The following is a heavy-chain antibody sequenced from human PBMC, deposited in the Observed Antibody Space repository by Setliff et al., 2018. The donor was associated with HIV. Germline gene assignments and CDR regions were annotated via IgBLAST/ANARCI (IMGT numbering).Heavy chain of an antibody. CDR1: EFAFSSYA. CDR3: AKMVGGSRSSGSCYFDY. CDR2: ISGSGGST. Sequence: GGSLRLSCAGSEFAFSSYAMSWVRQAPGKGLEWVSAISGSGGSTNYADSVKGRFTISRDNSKNTVYLQMNSLRAEDTAIYYCAKMVGGSRSSGSCYFDYWGQGTLVTVSS. D-gene: IGHD2-15*01. V-gene: IGHV3-23*01. J-gene: IGHJ4*02.